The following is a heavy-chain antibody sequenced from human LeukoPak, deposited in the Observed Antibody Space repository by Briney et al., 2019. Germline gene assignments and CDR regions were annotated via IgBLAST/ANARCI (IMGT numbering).Heavy chain of an antibody. CDR2: NSDSGGRT. D-gene: IGHD3-22*01. J-gene: IGHJ4*02. CDR1: GFAFSSYA. Sequence: PGGSLRLSCAASGFAFSSYAMSWVRQAPGKGLEWVSSNSDSGGRTYYADSVKGRLTISRDNSKNTLYLQMNSLRAEDTAVYYCAKGLISAYYFDYWGQGTLVTVSS. V-gene: IGHV3-23*01. CDR3: AKGLISAYYFDY.